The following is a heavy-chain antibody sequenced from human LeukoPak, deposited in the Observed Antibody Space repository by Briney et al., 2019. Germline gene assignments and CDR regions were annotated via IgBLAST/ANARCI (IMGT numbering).Heavy chain of an antibody. Sequence: PSETLSLTCAVYGGSFSGYYWSWIRQPPGKGLEWIGEINHSGSTNYNPSLKSRVTISVDTSKNQFSLKLSSVTAADTAVYYCARGRLAITMIVVARGDYFDYWGQGTLVTVSS. J-gene: IGHJ4*02. D-gene: IGHD3-22*01. CDR2: INHSGST. V-gene: IGHV4-34*01. CDR3: ARGRLAITMIVVARGDYFDY. CDR1: GGSFSGYY.